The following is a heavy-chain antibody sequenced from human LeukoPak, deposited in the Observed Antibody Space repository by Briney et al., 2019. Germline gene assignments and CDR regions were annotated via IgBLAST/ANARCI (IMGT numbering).Heavy chain of an antibody. CDR1: GYXFTRYN. CDR2: INPDSGAT. Sequence: ASMKVSCTASGYXFTRYNLHLVRQAPGQGLEWMGWINPDSGATNYAQKFQGRVTMTWDTSISTAYMDLNSLRSDDTAVYYCATGGGYFYDYWGQGTLVTVSS. V-gene: IGHV1-2*02. J-gene: IGHJ4*02. D-gene: IGHD3-10*01. CDR3: ATGGGYFYDY.